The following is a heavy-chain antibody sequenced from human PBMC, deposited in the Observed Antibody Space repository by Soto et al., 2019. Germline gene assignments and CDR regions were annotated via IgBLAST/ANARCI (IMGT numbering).Heavy chain of an antibody. Sequence: EVQLSESGGGLVQLGGSLRLSCAATGFTLRTNGMSWVRQAPGKGLEWVSSFSGSGDDTWYADSLKGRFTISRDNSKNTVYLQMNSLRAEDTALYYCAGHGGYSYLGQGTLVTVSS. D-gene: IGHD4-17*01. V-gene: IGHV3-23*01. J-gene: IGHJ4*02. CDR2: FSGSGDDT. CDR1: GFTLRTNG. CDR3: AGHGGYSY.